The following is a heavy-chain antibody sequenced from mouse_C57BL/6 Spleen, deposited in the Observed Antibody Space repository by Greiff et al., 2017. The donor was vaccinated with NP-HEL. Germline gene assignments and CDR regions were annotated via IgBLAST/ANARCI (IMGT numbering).Heavy chain of an antibody. V-gene: IGHV3-6*01. D-gene: IGHD3-1*01. CDR3: ARDPAGGYFDY. J-gene: IGHJ2*01. CDR1: GYSITSGYY. CDR2: ISYDGSN. Sequence: EVKVEESGPGLVKPSQSLSLTCSVTGYSITSGYYWNWIRQFPGNKLEWMGYISYDGSNNYNPSLKNRISITRDTSKNQFFLKLNSVTTEDTATYYCARDPAGGYFDYWGQGTTLTVSS.